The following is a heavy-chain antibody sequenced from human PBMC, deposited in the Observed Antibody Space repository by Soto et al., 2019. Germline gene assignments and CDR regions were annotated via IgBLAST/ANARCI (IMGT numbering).Heavy chain of an antibody. CDR1: GDTFIKYD. D-gene: IGHD6-25*01. Sequence: ASVKVSCKASGDTFIKYDINWVRQATGQGLEWVGWMNPSNGNAGYAQNFRGRVTMTSNTFITTAYMELSGLRYEDTAVYYCARRKERSGPNYFDVWGQGTLVTVSS. CDR3: ARRKERSGPNYFDV. V-gene: IGHV1-8*01. CDR2: MNPSNGNA. J-gene: IGHJ4*02.